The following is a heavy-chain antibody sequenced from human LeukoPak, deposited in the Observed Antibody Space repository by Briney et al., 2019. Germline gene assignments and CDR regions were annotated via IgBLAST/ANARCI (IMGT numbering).Heavy chain of an antibody. V-gene: IGHV4-31*11. J-gene: IGHJ5*02. Sequence: SQTLSLTCAVSGGSISSGGYYWSWIRQHPGKGLEWIGYIYYSGSTHYNPSLKSRVTISVDTSKNQFSLKLSSVTAADTAVYYCARDMTDWWFDPWGQGTLVTVSS. CDR1: GGSISSGGYY. CDR2: IYYSGST. D-gene: IGHD3-9*01. CDR3: ARDMTDWWFDP.